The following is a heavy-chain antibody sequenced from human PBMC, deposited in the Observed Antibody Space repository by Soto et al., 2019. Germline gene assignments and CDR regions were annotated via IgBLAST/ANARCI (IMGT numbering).Heavy chain of an antibody. J-gene: IGHJ5*02. CDR2: ISGSGGST. D-gene: IGHD3-3*01. CDR3: ATQIFGVVILGAPPNNWFDP. CDR1: GFTFSSYA. Sequence: PGGSLRLSCAASGFTFSSYAMSWVRQAPGKGLEWVSAISGSGGSTYYADSVKGRFTISRDNSKNTLYLQMNSLRAEDTAVYYCATQIFGVVILGAPPNNWFDPWGQGTLVTVSS. V-gene: IGHV3-23*01.